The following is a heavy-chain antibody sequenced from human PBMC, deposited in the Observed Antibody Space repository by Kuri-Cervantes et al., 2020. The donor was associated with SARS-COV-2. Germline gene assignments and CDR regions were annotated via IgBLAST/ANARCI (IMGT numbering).Heavy chain of an antibody. CDR2: ITPFNGNT. V-gene: IGHV1-45*02. CDR1: GYTFTGYY. Sequence: SVKVSCKASGYTFTGYYMHWVRQAPGQAPEWMGWITPFNGNTNYAQKFQDRVTITRDRSASTAYMELSSLRSEDTAMYYCARSGPGAISREDDAFDIWGQGTMVTV. D-gene: IGHD2-21*01. CDR3: ARSGPGAISREDDAFDI. J-gene: IGHJ3*02.